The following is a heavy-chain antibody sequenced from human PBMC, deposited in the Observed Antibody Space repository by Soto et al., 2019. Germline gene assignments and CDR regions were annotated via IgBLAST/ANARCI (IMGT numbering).Heavy chain of an antibody. J-gene: IGHJ4*02. CDR1: GDTFSSYA. D-gene: IGHD3-22*01. CDR2: IIPIFGTA. CDR3: ASTDYYDSSGYTYYFDY. V-gene: IGHV1-69*13. Sequence: GASVKVSCKASGDTFSSYAISWVRQAPGQGLEWMGGIIPIFGTANYAQKFQGRVTITADESTSTAYVELSSLRSEDTAVYYCASTDYYDSSGYTYYFDYWGQGTLVTVSS.